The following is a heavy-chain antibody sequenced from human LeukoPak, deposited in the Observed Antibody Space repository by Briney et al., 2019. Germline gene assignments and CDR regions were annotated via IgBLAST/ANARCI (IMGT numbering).Heavy chain of an antibody. D-gene: IGHD4-23*01. Sequence: GGSLRLSCAASGFTFSSYAMHWVRQAPGKGLEWVAVISYDGSNKYYADSVKGRFTISRDNSKNTLYLQMNSLRAEDTAVYYCARGIYGGNSYFVYWGQGTLVTVSS. CDR1: GFTFSSYA. CDR3: ARGIYGGNSYFVY. J-gene: IGHJ4*02. V-gene: IGHV3-30-3*01. CDR2: ISYDGSNK.